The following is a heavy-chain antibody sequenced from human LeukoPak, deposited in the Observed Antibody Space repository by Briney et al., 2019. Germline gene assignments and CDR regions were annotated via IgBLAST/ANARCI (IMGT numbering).Heavy chain of an antibody. CDR1: GLTFSTFA. D-gene: IGHD1-1*01. Sequence: GGSLRLSCAVSGLTFSTFAMGWVRQAPGKGLEWVSAISGSGASSNYADSVQGRFTISRDNSKNTLYLQTNSLRAEDTAVYYCAKGQLKFDYWGQGALVTVSS. CDR3: AKGQLKFDY. J-gene: IGHJ4*02. CDR2: ISGSGASS. V-gene: IGHV3-23*01.